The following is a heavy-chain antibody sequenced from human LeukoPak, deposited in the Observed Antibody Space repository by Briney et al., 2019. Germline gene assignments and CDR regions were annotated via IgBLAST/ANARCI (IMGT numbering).Heavy chain of an antibody. CDR3: AMAVIGSGWTLDY. D-gene: IGHD6-19*01. Sequence: GVSLRLSCAASGFTFISYAMSWVPQAPGKGREWVSSLSGSGGRTSYADSVQGRFTISRDNSKNTLYLELNSLRAEDAAVYFCAMAVIGSGWTLDYWGQGTLATVS. J-gene: IGHJ4*02. CDR1: GFTFISYA. V-gene: IGHV3-23*01. CDR2: LSGSGGRT.